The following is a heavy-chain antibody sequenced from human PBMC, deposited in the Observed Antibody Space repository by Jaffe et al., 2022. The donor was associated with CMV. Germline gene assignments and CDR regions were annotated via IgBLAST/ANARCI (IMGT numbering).Heavy chain of an antibody. V-gene: IGHV4-31*03. Sequence: QVQLQESGPGLVKPSQTLSLTCTVSGGSISSGGYYWSWIRQHPGKGLEWIGYIYYSGSTYYNPSLKSRVTISVDTSKNQFSLKLSSVTAADTAVYYCARGRLTTVVKAPPADWGQGTLVTVSS. CDR1: GGSISSGGYY. CDR2: IYYSGST. J-gene: IGHJ4*02. CDR3: ARGRLTTVVKAPPAD. D-gene: IGHD4-17*01.